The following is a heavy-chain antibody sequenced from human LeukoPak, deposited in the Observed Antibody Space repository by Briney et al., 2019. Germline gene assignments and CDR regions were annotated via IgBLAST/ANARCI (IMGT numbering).Heavy chain of an antibody. CDR2: ISSSSGYI. V-gene: IGHV3-21*01. Sequence: GGSLRLSCAASGFTFSSYSMNWVRQAPGKGLEWVSSISSSSGYIYYADSVKGRFTISRDNAKNSLYLQMNSLRAEDTAVYYCARDHGDTWNYVLYYYYMDVWGKGTTVTVSS. D-gene: IGHD1-7*01. CDR3: ARDHGDTWNYVLYYYYMDV. J-gene: IGHJ6*03. CDR1: GFTFSSYS.